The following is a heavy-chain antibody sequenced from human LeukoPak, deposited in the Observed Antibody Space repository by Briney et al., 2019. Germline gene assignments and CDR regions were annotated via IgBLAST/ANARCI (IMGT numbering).Heavy chain of an antibody. CDR2: ISGSGGST. V-gene: IGHV3-23*01. Sequence: PGRSLRLSCAASGFTFSSYAMSWVRQAPGKGLEWVSAISGSGGSTYYADSVKGRFTISRDNSKNTLYLQMNSLRAEDTAVYYCATPSGYSSRGAFDPWGQGTLVTVSS. CDR1: GFTFSSYA. J-gene: IGHJ5*02. CDR3: ATPSGYSSRGAFDP. D-gene: IGHD6-13*01.